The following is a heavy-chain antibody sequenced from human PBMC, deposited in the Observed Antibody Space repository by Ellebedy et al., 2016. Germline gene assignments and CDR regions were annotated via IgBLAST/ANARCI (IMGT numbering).Heavy chain of an antibody. CDR1: GGSFSGYY. Sequence: SETLSLTXAVYGGSFSGYYWSWIRQPPGKGLEWIGSIYYSGSTYYNPSLKSRVTISVDTSKNQFSLKLSSVTAADTAVYYCARGSDVTSPGLKIDYWGQGTLVTVAS. J-gene: IGHJ4*02. D-gene: IGHD2-21*02. V-gene: IGHV4-34*01. CDR2: IYYSGST. CDR3: ARGSDVTSPGLKIDY.